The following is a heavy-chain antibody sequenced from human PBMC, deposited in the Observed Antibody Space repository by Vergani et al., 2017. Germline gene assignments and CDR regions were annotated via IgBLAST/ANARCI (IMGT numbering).Heavy chain of an antibody. CDR3: AKDQVGAVAGTNY. V-gene: IGHV3-23*01. CDR2: ISGSGGST. D-gene: IGHD6-19*01. J-gene: IGHJ4*02. CDR1: GFTFSSYA. Sequence: EVQLLESGGGLVQPGGSLRLSCAASGFTFSSYAMSWVRQAPGKGLEWVSAISGSGGSTYYADSGKGRFTISRDNSKRTLYMQMNSLRAEDTAVYYCAKDQVGAVAGTNYWGQGALVTVSS.